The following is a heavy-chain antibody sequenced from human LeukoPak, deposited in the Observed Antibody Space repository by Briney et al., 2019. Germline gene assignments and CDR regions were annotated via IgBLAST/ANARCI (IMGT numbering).Heavy chain of an antibody. CDR3: ARGEEYGSGTVHFDL. V-gene: IGHV3-30-3*01. J-gene: IGHJ4*02. CDR2: ISYDGSNK. CDR1: GFTFSSYA. D-gene: IGHD3-10*01. Sequence: TGRSLRLSCAASGFTFSSYAMHWVRQAPGKGLEWVAVISYDGSNKYYADSVKGRFTISRDNSKNTLYLQMNSLRAEDTAVYYCARGEEYGSGTVHFDLWGQGTLVTVSS.